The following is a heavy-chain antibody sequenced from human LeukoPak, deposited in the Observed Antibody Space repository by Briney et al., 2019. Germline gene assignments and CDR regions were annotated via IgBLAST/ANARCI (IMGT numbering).Heavy chain of an antibody. J-gene: IGHJ5*02. Sequence: GGSLRLSCAASGFTFSSSTMNWVRRAPGKGLEWVSSISSSSGYIYYADSVKGRFTISRDNAKNSLYLQMNSLRAEDTAVYYCVRIPNSANFPNWFDPWGQGTLVTVSS. V-gene: IGHV3-21*01. D-gene: IGHD4/OR15-4a*01. CDR3: VRIPNSANFPNWFDP. CDR2: ISSSSGYI. CDR1: GFTFSSST.